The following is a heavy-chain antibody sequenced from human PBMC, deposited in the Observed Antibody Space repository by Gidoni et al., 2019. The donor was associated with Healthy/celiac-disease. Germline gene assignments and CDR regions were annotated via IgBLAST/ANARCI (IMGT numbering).Heavy chain of an antibody. Sequence: QVTLKESGPVLVKPTETLTLTCTVSGFSLSNARMGVSWIRQPPGKALEWLAHSFSNDEKSYSTSLKSRLTISKDTSKSQVVLTMTNMDPVDTATYYCARILHYYDSSGYVTPNAFDIWGQGTMVTVSS. CDR2: SFSNDEK. CDR3: ARILHYYDSSGYVTPNAFDI. D-gene: IGHD3-22*01. V-gene: IGHV2-26*01. J-gene: IGHJ3*02. CDR1: GFSLSNARMG.